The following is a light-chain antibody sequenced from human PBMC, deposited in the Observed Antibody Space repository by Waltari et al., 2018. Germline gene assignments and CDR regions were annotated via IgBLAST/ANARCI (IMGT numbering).Light chain of an antibody. J-gene: IGKJ2*01. V-gene: IGKV1-39*01. CDR2: ISS. CDR1: QYVSSY. CDR3: QQSYKTPYT. Sequence: DIQMTHSPSPLSASVGARVTITCRASQYVSSYVYWYQQRPGSAPELLIYISSNLKSGGSSRFSGSGSGTDFTLTISGLQPGDFATYYCQQSYKTPYTFGQGTKLEVK.